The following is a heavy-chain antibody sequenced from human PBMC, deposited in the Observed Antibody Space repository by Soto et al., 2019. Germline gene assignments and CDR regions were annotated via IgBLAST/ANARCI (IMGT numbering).Heavy chain of an antibody. CDR2: INPANGNT. J-gene: IGHJ4*02. CDR3: TRSAISPYGGLIGPFDY. Sequence: QVQLAQSGAEERKPGASVKVSCEATGYTFTAYAMHWVRQAPGQRLEWMGWINPANGNTKYSQKVQGRLTITTDTSANTVYMELNSLTSEDTAMYYCTRSAISPYGGLIGPFDYRGQGNLVTVSS. CDR1: GYTFTAYA. V-gene: IGHV1-3*05. D-gene: IGHD3-16*02.